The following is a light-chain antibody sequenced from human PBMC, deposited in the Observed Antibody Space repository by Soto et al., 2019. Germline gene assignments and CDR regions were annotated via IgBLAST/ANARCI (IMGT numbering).Light chain of an antibody. CDR1: SSGVGGYNY. J-gene: IGLJ1*01. CDR2: EVS. CDR3: SSYAGSSTLYG. V-gene: IGLV2-14*01. Sequence: QSVLSQPASVSGSPGQSITISCTGSSSGVGGYNYVSWYQQHPGKAPKLIIYEVSHRPSGISDRFSGSKSGNTASLTISGLQAEDEADYYCSSYAGSSTLYGFGNGTKVTVL.